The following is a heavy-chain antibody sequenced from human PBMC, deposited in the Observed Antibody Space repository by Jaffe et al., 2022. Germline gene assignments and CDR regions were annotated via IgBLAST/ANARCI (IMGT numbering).Heavy chain of an antibody. CDR2: INGDGSTT. V-gene: IGHV3-74*01. J-gene: IGHJ4*02. CDR1: GFTFSTYW. Sequence: EVQLVESGGGLVQPGGSLRLSCAASGFTFSTYWMHWVRQAPGQGLVWVSRINGDGSTTTYADSVKGRFNISRDNAKNTLYLQMNSLRAEDTAIYYCTRGGEYSSGLVGYWGQGTLVTVSS. CDR3: TRGGEYSSGLVGY. D-gene: IGHD6-19*01.